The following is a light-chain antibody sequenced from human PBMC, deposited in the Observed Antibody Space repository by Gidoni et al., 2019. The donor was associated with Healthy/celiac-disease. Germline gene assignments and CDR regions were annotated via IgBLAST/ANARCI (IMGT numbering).Light chain of an antibody. CDR2: GVS. V-gene: IGKV3-15*01. CDR3: QQYNTWPLT. J-gene: IGKJ5*01. Sequence: PSPLSVSPGERATLSVRTRHSGNSNLVWYQQKPCQAPRLLIYGVSTRATGIPARFSGSGSWTEFTLTISGLQSEDFAVSSCQQYNTWPLTFGQGTRLEIK. CDR1: HSGNSN.